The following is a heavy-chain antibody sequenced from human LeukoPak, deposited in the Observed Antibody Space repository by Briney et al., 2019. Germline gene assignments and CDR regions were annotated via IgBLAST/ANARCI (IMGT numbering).Heavy chain of an antibody. CDR1: GFTFSTYA. V-gene: IGHV3-23*01. Sequence: PGGSLRLSCVASGFTFSTYAMSWVRQAPGKGLEWISAISGSGGRIYYADSVKGRFTISRDNSKNTLYLQMNSLRAEDTAVYYCAKDSSPENIVVVVAATRGKWFDPWGQGTLVTVSS. CDR3: AKDSSPENIVVVVAATRGKWFDP. CDR2: ISGSGGRI. J-gene: IGHJ5*02. D-gene: IGHD2-15*01.